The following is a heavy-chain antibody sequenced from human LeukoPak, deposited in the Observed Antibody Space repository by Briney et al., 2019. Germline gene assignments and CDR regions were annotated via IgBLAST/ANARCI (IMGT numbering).Heavy chain of an antibody. CDR3: ARVVTTVTTNHFDY. J-gene: IGHJ4*02. Sequence: PSETLSLTCAVSGGSISSGGYYWSWIRQHPGKGLEWIGYIYYSGSTYYNPSLKSRVTISVDTSKNQFSLKLSSVTAADTAVYYCARVVTTVTTNHFDYWGQGTLVTVSS. CDR2: IYYSGST. CDR1: GGSISSGGYY. V-gene: IGHV4-31*11. D-gene: IGHD4-17*01.